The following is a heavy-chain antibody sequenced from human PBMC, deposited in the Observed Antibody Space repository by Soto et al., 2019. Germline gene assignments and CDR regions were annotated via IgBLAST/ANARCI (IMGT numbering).Heavy chain of an antibody. Sequence: QVPLHQSGPGLVKPSQTLSLTCAISGDSVSRTSVAWNWIRQSPSRGLEWLGRTYYRSKWNSDYAVSVRGRITINPVTSKSQFSLQLNSVTPEDTAVYYCVRGQFSAFDCWGQGTLVTVSS. J-gene: IGHJ4*02. V-gene: IGHV6-1*01. CDR3: VRGQFSAFDC. CDR1: GDSVSRTSVA. CDR2: TYYRSKWNS.